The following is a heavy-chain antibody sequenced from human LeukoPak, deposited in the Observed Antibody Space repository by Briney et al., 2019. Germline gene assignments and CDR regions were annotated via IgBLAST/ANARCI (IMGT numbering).Heavy chain of an antibody. D-gene: IGHD3-3*01. J-gene: IGHJ3*02. Sequence: SETLSLTCTVSGGSISSYYWSWIRQPPGKGLEWIGYIYYSGSTNYNPSLKSRVTISVDTSKNQFSLKLSSVTAADTAVYYCARVSAVLRSLEWGIDAFDIWGQGTMVTVSS. CDR2: IYYSGST. V-gene: IGHV4-59*01. CDR3: ARVSAVLRSLEWGIDAFDI. CDR1: GGSISSYY.